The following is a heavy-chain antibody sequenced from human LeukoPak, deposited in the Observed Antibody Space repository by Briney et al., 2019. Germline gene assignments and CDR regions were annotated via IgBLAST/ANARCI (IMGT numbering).Heavy chain of an antibody. CDR1: GGSISSGSYY. V-gene: IGHV4-61*02. J-gene: IGHJ4*02. CDR2: FYASGRT. D-gene: IGHD3-22*01. CDR3: ARGPFSYDSSQYFDY. Sequence: SETLSLTCTVSGGSISSGSYYWSWIRQPGGKGLEWIGRFYASGRTNYNPSLKSRVTISVDTSKNQFSLKLSSVTAADTAVYYCARGPFSYDSSQYFDYWGQGTLVTVSS.